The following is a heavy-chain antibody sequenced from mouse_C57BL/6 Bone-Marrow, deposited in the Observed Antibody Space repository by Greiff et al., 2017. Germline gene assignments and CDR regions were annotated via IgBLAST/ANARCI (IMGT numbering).Heavy chain of an antibody. V-gene: IGHV1-47*01. CDR2: FHPYNDDT. CDR3: ARGYYGSSPWFAY. Sequence: QVQLQQSGAELVKPGASVKMSCKASGYTFTTYPIEWMKQNHGKSLEWIGNFHPYNDDTKYNEKFKGKATLTVAKSSSTVYLELSRLTSDDSAVYYCARGYYGSSPWFAYWGQGTLVTVSA. J-gene: IGHJ3*01. CDR1: GYTFTTYP. D-gene: IGHD1-1*01.